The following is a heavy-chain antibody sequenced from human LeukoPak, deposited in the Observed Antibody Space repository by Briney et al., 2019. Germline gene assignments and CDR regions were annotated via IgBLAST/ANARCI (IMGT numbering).Heavy chain of an antibody. Sequence: GGSLRLSCAASGFTFKNYWMHWVRQAPGKGLEWVAVIWYDGSNKYYADSVKGRFTISRDNSKNTLYLQMNSLRAEDTAVYYCARDPHCSGGSCYYGGYNWFDPWGQGTLVTVSS. V-gene: IGHV3-33*08. J-gene: IGHJ5*02. CDR2: IWYDGSNK. CDR3: ARDPHCSGGSCYYGGYNWFDP. D-gene: IGHD2-15*01. CDR1: GFTFKNYW.